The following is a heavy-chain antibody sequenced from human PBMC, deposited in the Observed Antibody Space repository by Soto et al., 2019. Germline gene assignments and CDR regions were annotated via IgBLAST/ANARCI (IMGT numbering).Heavy chain of an antibody. V-gene: IGHV3-7*01. J-gene: IGHJ4*02. CDR1: GFMFSAYW. CDR2: IHGDGGKI. Sequence: EVQLVESGGGLVQPGGSLRLSCAASGFMFSAYWMSWVRQAPGKGLEWVANIHGDGGKIYYVDSVKGRFTISRDNAKRSVYLQMNSLRAEDTAVYYCARDFYGGYTYGPGDYWGQGALVAVSS. D-gene: IGHD5-18*01. CDR3: ARDFYGGYTYGPGDY.